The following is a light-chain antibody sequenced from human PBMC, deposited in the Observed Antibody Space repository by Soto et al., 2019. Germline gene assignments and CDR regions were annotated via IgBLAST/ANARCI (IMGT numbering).Light chain of an antibody. CDR2: DAS. CDR3: QQYDNLPPGVT. CDR1: QDISNY. Sequence: DIQMTQSPSSLSASVGDRVTITCQASQDISNYLNWYQQKPGKAPKLLIYDASNLETGGPSRFSGSGSGTDFTFTISSLPPEDIATYYCQQYDNLPPGVTFGPGTKVDIK. J-gene: IGKJ3*01. V-gene: IGKV1-33*01.